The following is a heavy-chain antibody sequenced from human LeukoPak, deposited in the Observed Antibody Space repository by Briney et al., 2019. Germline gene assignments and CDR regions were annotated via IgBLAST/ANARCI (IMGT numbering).Heavy chain of an antibody. Sequence: SETLSLTCTVSGASIGNYYWSWIRQPAGKGLEWIGRTHTSGSANYNPSLKSRVTMSVDTSKNQFSLKLTSVTAADTAVYYCARDSLIAAAGIFDYWGQGTLVTVSS. CDR2: THTSGSA. D-gene: IGHD6-13*01. J-gene: IGHJ4*02. CDR1: GASIGNYY. V-gene: IGHV4-4*07. CDR3: ARDSLIAAAGIFDY.